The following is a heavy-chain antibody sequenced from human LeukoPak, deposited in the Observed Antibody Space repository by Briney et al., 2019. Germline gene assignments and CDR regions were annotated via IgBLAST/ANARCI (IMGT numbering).Heavy chain of an antibody. J-gene: IGHJ4*02. CDR1: GYSFTSYW. CDR2: IYPGDSDT. Sequence: GESLKISCKGSGYSFTSYWIGWVRQMPGKGLEWMGIIYPGDSDTRYSPSFQGQVTISADKSISTACLQWSSLKASDTAMYYCATARGSYDYIWGSYRHSYFDYWGQGTLVTVSS. CDR3: ATARGSYDYIWGSYRHSYFDY. D-gene: IGHD3-16*02. V-gene: IGHV5-51*01.